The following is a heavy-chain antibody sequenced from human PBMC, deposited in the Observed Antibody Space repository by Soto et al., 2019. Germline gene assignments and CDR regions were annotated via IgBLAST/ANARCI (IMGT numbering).Heavy chain of an antibody. CDR1: VFTFRNAW. CDR3: TTDGTGTTFRYDYYYYYMDV. V-gene: IGHV3-15*01. J-gene: IGHJ6*03. CDR2: IKSKTDGGTT. D-gene: IGHD1-7*01. Sequence: GGSLRLSCAASVFTFRNAWMTWVRQDPGKGLEWGGRIKSKTDGGTTDYAAPGKGRFTISRDDSKNTLYLQMNSLKTEDTAVYYCTTDGTGTTFRYDYYYYYMDVWGKGTTVTVSS.